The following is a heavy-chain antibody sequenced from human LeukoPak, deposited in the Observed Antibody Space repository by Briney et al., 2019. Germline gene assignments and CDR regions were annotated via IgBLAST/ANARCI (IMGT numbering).Heavy chain of an antibody. J-gene: IGHJ4*02. CDR3: ATEGGWQPTDYGDHVY. D-gene: IGHD4-17*01. V-gene: IGHV1-18*04. CDR1: GYTFPANY. CDR2: ISPYNGNT. Sequence: ASVKVSCKASGYTFPANYMHWVRQAPGQGLEWMGWISPYNGNTNYPQKLQGRVTMTTDTSTSTAYMELRSLRSDDTALYYCATEGGWQPTDYGDHVYWGQGTLVTVSS.